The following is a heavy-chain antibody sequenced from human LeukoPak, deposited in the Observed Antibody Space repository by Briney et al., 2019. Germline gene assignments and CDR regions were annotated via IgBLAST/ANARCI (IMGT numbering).Heavy chain of an antibody. Sequence: ASVKVSCKASGYTFTGYYMHWVRQAPGQGLEWMGWINPNSGGTNYAQKFQGRVTMTRDTSISTAYMELSRLRSDDTAVYYCARVAYSSSWYLFDYWGQGTLVTVSP. V-gene: IGHV1-2*02. CDR3: ARVAYSSSWYLFDY. CDR1: GYTFTGYY. J-gene: IGHJ4*02. D-gene: IGHD6-13*01. CDR2: INPNSGGT.